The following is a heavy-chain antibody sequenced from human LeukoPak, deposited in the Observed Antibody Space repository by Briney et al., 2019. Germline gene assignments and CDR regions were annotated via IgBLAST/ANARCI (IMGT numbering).Heavy chain of an antibody. J-gene: IGHJ4*02. V-gene: IGHV1-46*01. CDR3: AKSYFDSSGYYYDRHFFDY. Sequence: ASVQVSCKASGYNFTNYDIHWVRQGRGQGLEWMGIINPSGGSTTYAQKFQGRVTMSRDMSTSTVYMELSSLRSEDTAVYYCAKSYFDSSGYYYDRHFFDYWGQGTLVTVSS. CDR2: INPSGGST. CDR1: GYNFTNYD. D-gene: IGHD3-22*01.